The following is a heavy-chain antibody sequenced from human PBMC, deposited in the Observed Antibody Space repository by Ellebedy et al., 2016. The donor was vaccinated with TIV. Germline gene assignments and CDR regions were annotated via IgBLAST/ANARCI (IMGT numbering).Heavy chain of an antibody. CDR2: IWYDGSNN. CDR1: GFTLSSYG. V-gene: IGHV3-33*01. D-gene: IGHD5-18*01. Sequence: PGGSLRLSCAASGFTLSSYGMHRVRQAPGKGLEWVAVIWYDGSNNYYADSVKGRFTISRDNSKNTLYLQMNSLRAEDTAVYYCARDRGYSYGPIDYWGLGTLVTVSS. CDR3: ARDRGYSYGPIDY. J-gene: IGHJ4*02.